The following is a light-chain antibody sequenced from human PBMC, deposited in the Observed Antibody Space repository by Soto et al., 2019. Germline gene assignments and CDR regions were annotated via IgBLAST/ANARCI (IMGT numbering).Light chain of an antibody. CDR1: YSNVGSNT. CDR2: SNS. Sequence: QSVLTQPPSASGTPGQRVVMSCSGSYSNVGSNTVNWYQQLPGTAPQLVIYSNSHRPSGVPDRFSGSKSDTSASLAISGIQSEDEADYFCSSWDDSLNGYVFGTGTKVNVL. CDR3: SSWDDSLNGYV. V-gene: IGLV1-44*01. J-gene: IGLJ1*01.